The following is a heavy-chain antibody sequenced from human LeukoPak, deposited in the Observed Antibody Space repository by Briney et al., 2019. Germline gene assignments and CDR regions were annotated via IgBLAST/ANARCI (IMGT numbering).Heavy chain of an antibody. Sequence: GGSLGLSCVASGFTFSNYAMSWVRQAPGKGLEWVSAISGSGGGSTYYTDSVKGRFTISRDNSKNTLYLQMNSLKTEDTAVYYCTRFRIEDPTTQLRYRDWLLSDYWGQGTLVTVSS. CDR2: ISGSGGGST. CDR3: TRFRIEDPTTQLRYRDWLLSDY. J-gene: IGHJ4*02. CDR1: GFTFSNYA. V-gene: IGHV3-23*01. D-gene: IGHD3-9*01.